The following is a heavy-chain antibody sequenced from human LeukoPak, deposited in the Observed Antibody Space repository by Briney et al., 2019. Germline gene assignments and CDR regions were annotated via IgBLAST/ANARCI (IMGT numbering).Heavy chain of an antibody. CDR1: GYSFTSYW. CDR2: IFPGDSDT. D-gene: IGHD1-26*01. V-gene: IGHV5-51*01. CDR3: ARHGTMANVPQH. Sequence: GASLKISCKGSGYSFTSYWIGWVRPMPGKGLEWMGIIFPGDSDTRYSPSFQGQVAISADKSISTAYLQWSSLKASDTAMYYCARHGTMANVPQHWGQGTLVTVSS. J-gene: IGHJ1*01.